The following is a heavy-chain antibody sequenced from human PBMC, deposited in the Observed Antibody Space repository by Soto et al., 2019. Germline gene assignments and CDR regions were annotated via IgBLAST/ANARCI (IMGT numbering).Heavy chain of an antibody. Sequence: GASVKVSCKASGYTFTSYAMHWVRQAPGQRLEWMGWINAGNGNTKYSQKFQGRVTITRDTSASTAYMELSSLRSEDTAVYYCARGMTTVTISDYWGQGTLVTVSS. CDR3: ARGMTTVTISDY. V-gene: IGHV1-3*01. CDR2: INAGNGNT. CDR1: GYTFTSYA. J-gene: IGHJ4*02. D-gene: IGHD4-17*01.